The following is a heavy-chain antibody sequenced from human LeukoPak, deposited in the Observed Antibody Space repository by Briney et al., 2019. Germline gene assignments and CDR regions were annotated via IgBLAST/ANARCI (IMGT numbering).Heavy chain of an antibody. D-gene: IGHD3-10*01. CDR2: ISAYNGNT. J-gene: IGHJ4*02. V-gene: IGHV1-18*04. CDR3: ARDQVKVPYGSGSYHFDY. CDR1: GYTFTSYG. Sequence: ASVKVSCKASGYTFTSYGISWVRQAPGQGLEWMGWISAYNGNTNYAQKLQGRVTMTTDTSTSTAYMELRSLRSEDTAVYYCARDQVKVPYGSGSYHFDYWGQGTLVTVSS.